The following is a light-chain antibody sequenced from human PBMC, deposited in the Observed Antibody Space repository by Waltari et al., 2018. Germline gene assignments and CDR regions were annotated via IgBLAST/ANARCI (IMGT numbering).Light chain of an antibody. V-gene: IGKV4-1*01. CDR3: QQYDKSPLT. Sequence: DIVMTQSPDSLAVSLGERATINCKSSQALFYTSNNNNYLAWYQQKPGQPPKLLIHWASTRESGVPDRFSGSGSGTDFTLTISSLQAEDVAVYYCQQYDKSPLTFGQGTRLEIK. CDR2: WAS. CDR1: QALFYTSNNNNY. J-gene: IGKJ5*01.